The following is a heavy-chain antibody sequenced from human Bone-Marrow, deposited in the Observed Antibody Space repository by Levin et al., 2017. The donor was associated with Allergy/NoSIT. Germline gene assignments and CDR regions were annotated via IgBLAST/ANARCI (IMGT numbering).Heavy chain of an antibody. J-gene: IGHJ6*02. V-gene: IGHV1-24*01. CDR1: GYTLTELS. D-gene: IGHD3-3*01. Sequence: ASVKVSCKVSGYTLTELSMHWVRQAPGKGLEWMGGFDPEDGETIYAQKFQGRVTMTEDTSTDTAYMELSSLRSEDTAVYYCATSTFNNLRFLEWLLSGMDGWGQGTTVTVSS. CDR3: ATSTFNNLRFLEWLLSGMDG. CDR2: FDPEDGET.